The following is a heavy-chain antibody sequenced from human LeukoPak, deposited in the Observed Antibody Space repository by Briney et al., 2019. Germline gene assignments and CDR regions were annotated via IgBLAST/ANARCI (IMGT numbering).Heavy chain of an antibody. CDR1: GGSFSAYA. Sequence: SVKVSCKTSGGSFSAYAISWVRLAPGQGLEWMGGIVPFFNTANYTQKFQGRVTITADESTSTVYMELSSLRFEDTAVYYCARGMWELSSGDYYYYYLDVWGKGTTVTISS. J-gene: IGHJ6*03. CDR2: IVPFFNTA. D-gene: IGHD1-26*01. V-gene: IGHV1-69*01. CDR3: ARGMWELSSGDYYYYYLDV.